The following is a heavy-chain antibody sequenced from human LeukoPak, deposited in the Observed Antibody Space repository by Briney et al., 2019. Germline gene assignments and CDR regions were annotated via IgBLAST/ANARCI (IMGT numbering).Heavy chain of an antibody. CDR3: ARTAPGYYGMDV. CDR2: IYYSGST. D-gene: IGHD3-10*01. J-gene: IGHJ6*04. V-gene: IGHV4-59*01. Sequence: PSETLSLTCTVSGGSISSYYWSWIRQPPGKGLEWIGYIYYSGSTNYNPSLKNRVTISVDTSKNQLSLKLSSVTAADTAVYYCARTAPGYYGMDVWGKGTTVTVSS. CDR1: GGSISSYY.